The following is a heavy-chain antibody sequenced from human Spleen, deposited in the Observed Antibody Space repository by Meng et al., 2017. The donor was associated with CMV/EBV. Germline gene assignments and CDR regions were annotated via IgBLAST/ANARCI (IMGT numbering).Heavy chain of an antibody. J-gene: IGHJ6*02. D-gene: IGHD3-3*01. CDR1: GASISKNY. V-gene: IGHV4-59*01. CDR2: ISYTGYI. Sequence: SETLSLTCTVSGASISKNYWSWSRRPPGKGLEYIGSISYTGYIEYNPSLKGRVTMSLDTSKNRFSLKLSSVTAADTAVYYCARVGDYYDFWSGYSTYYGMDVWGQGTTVTVSS. CDR3: ARVGDYYDFWSGYSTYYGMDV.